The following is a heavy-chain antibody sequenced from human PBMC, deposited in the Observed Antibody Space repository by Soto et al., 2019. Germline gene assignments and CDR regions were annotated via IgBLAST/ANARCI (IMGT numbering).Heavy chain of an antibody. CDR3: ARTAYYYDSSGYYFDC. D-gene: IGHD3-22*01. J-gene: IGHJ4*02. CDR2: IWYDGRNT. V-gene: IGHV3-33*01. CDR1: GFTFSSYG. Sequence: GGSLRLSCAASGFTFSSYGMHWVRQAPGKGLEWVAVIWYDGRNTYYADSVKGRFTISRDNSKNTLYLQMNSLRAEDTAVYYCARTAYYYDSSGYYFDCWGQGTLVTVSS.